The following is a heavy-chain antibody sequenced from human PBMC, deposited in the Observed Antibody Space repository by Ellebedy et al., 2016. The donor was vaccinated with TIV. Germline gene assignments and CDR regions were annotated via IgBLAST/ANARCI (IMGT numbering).Heavy chain of an antibody. J-gene: IGHJ5*02. CDR1: GFTFHTYG. V-gene: IGHV3-30*02. CDR2: IWDNGSNK. Sequence: GESLKISCVASGFTFHTYGMHWVRQAPGKGLEWVAAIWDNGSNKYYADSVKGRFTISRDNSKNTLYLQMNSLRSEDTAVYYCAVGLFDPWGQGTLVTVSS. CDR3: AVGLFDP. D-gene: IGHD3-10*01.